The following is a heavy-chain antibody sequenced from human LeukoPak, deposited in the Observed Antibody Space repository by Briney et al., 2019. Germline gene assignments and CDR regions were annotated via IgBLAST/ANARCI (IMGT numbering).Heavy chain of an antibody. CDR2: ISSSGSTI. CDR3: AREQSSGWVGMDY. CDR1: GFTFSSYE. J-gene: IGHJ4*02. V-gene: IGHV3-48*03. D-gene: IGHD6-19*01. Sequence: QSGGSLRLSCAASGFTFSSYEMNWVRQAPGKGLEWVSYISSSGSTIYYADSVKGRFTISRDNAKNSLYLQMNSLRAEDTAVYYCAREQSSGWVGMDYWGQGTLVTVSS.